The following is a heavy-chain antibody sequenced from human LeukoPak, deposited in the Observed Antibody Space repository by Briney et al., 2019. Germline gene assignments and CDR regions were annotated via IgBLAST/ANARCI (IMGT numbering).Heavy chain of an antibody. CDR3: ARIYYDSSGYCQT. CDR2: IIPIFGTA. J-gene: IGHJ5*02. D-gene: IGHD3-22*01. CDR1: GGTFSSYA. Sequence: SVKVSCKASGGTFSSYAISWVRQAPGQGLEWMGWIIPIFGTANYAQKFQGRVTITADESTSTAYMELSSLRSEDTAVYYCARIYYDSSGYCQTWGQGTLVTVSS. V-gene: IGHV1-69*13.